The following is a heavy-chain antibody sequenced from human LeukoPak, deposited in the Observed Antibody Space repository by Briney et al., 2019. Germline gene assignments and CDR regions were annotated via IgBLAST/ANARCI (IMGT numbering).Heavy chain of an antibody. Sequence: ASVKVSCKASGYTFTGYYMHWVRQAPGQGLEWMGRINPNSGGTNYAQKFQGRVTITRDTSISTAYMELSRLRSDDTAVYYCARDAYYYGSGSYYGGGDYWGQGTLVTVSS. D-gene: IGHD3-10*01. CDR1: GYTFTGYY. V-gene: IGHV1-2*06. CDR3: ARDAYYYGSGSYYGGGDY. CDR2: INPNSGGT. J-gene: IGHJ4*02.